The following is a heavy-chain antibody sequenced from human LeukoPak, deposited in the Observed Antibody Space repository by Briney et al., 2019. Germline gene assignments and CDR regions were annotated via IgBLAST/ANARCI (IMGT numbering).Heavy chain of an antibody. D-gene: IGHD4/OR15-4a*01. CDR1: GGTFSSYA. Sequence: SVKVSCKASGGTFSSYAISWVRQAPGQGLEWMGGIIPIFGTANYPQKFQGRVTITADKSTSTAYMELTSLRPDDTAMYYCASSSRHDYGDGFDIWGQGTMVTVSS. V-gene: IGHV1-69*06. CDR3: ASSSRHDYGDGFDI. J-gene: IGHJ3*02. CDR2: IIPIFGTA.